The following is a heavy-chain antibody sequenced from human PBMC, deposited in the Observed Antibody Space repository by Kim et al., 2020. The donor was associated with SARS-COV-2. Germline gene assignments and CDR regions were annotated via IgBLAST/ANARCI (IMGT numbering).Heavy chain of an antibody. Sequence: SRVTISVDTSKNTFSLKLSSVTAADTAVYYCARRGLGYCSGGSCYSGFDYWGQGTLVTVSS. CDR3: ARRGLGYCSGGSCYSGFDY. J-gene: IGHJ4*02. D-gene: IGHD2-15*01. V-gene: IGHV4-59*08.